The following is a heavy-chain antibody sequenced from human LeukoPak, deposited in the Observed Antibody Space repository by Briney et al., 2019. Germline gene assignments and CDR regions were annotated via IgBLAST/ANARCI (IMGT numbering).Heavy chain of an antibody. Sequence: PGGSLRLSCAASGFTFSSYAMHWVRQAPGKGLEWVAVISYDGSNKFYADSVKGRFTLSRDNSKNTLYLQMNSLRIEDTAVYYCANQPERYCSGGSCLPSTGWGQGTLVTVSS. D-gene: IGHD2-15*01. CDR2: ISYDGSNK. V-gene: IGHV3-30-3*01. J-gene: IGHJ4*02. CDR1: GFTFSSYA. CDR3: ANQPERYCSGGSCLPSTG.